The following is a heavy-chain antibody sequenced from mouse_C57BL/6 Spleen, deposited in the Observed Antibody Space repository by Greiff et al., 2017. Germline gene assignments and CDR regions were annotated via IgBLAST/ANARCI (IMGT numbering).Heavy chain of an antibody. CDR1: GYTFTSYW. V-gene: IGHV1-59*01. CDR2: IDPSDIYT. CDR3: ARNYFDY. J-gene: IGHJ2*01. Sequence: QVQLQQPGAELVRPGTSVKLSCKASGYTFTSYWMHWVKQRPGQGLEWIGVIDPSDIYTNYNQKFKGKATLTVDTPSSTAYMQLSSLTSEDSAVYYCARNYFDYWGQGTTLTVAS.